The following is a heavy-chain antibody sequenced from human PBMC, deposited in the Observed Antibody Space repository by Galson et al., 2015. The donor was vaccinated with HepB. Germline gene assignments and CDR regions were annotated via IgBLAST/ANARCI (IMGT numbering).Heavy chain of an antibody. CDR2: IIPMLGVA. J-gene: IGHJ5*02. D-gene: IGHD6-13*01. Sequence: SVKVSCKASGGTFSSYVFSWVRQAPGQGLEWMGRIIPMLGVANYAQTFQGRVTITADKSTSTAYMELSSLRSEATAVYYCARAPPIAATGRFWSDPWGQGTLVTVSS. CDR1: GGTFSSYV. CDR3: ARAPPIAATGRFWSDP. V-gene: IGHV1-69*04.